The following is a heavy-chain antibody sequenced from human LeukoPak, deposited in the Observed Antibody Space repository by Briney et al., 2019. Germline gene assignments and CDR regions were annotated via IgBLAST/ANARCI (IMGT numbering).Heavy chain of an antibody. D-gene: IGHD1-20*01. J-gene: IGHJ4*02. V-gene: IGHV6-1*01. CDR3: ARDRWANWNYVDY. Sequence: SQTLSLTCAISGDXVSSNSTAWNWIRQSPSRGLEWLGRTYYRSKWYNDYAVSVKSRITINPDTSENQFSLQLNSVTPEDTAVYYCARDRWANWNYVDYWGQGTLVTVSS. CDR1: GDXVSSNSTA. CDR2: TYYRSKWYN.